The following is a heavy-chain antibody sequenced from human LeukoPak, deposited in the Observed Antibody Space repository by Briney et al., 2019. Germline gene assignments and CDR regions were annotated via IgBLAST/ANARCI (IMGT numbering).Heavy chain of an antibody. J-gene: IGHJ4*02. V-gene: IGHV1-8*01. Sequence: ASVKVSCKASGYTFTSYDINWVRQATGQGLEWMGWMNPNSGNTGYAQKFQGRVTMTRNTSISTAYMELSSLRSEDTAVYYCARGGWQWLVGVTVMDFDYWGQGILVTVSS. CDR3: ARGGWQWLVGVTVMDFDY. CDR1: GYTFTSYD. D-gene: IGHD6-19*01. CDR2: MNPNSGNT.